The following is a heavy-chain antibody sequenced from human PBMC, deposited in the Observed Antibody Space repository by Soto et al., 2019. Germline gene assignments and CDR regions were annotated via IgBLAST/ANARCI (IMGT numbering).Heavy chain of an antibody. J-gene: IGHJ3*02. CDR3: ARGELRFLEWFYSRDAFDI. CDR2: IYYSGST. D-gene: IGHD3-3*01. V-gene: IGHV4-61*01. CDR1: CGSVSRCSYF. Sequence: SSETLSLTCTVSCGSVSRCSYFLSWIRQPPGKGLEWIGYIYYSGSTNYNPSLKSRVTISVDTSKNQFSLKLSSVTAADTAVYYCARGELRFLEWFYSRDAFDIWGQGTMVTVSS.